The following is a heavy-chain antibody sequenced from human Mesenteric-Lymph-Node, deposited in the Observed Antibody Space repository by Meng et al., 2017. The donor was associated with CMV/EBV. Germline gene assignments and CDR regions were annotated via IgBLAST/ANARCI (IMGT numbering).Heavy chain of an antibody. V-gene: IGHV4-39*07. Sequence: SETLSLTCSVFGGSISRSGYYWGWIRQPPGKGLEWFGSIYYTGPTYQNPSLRSRVTISVDTSKNQFSLKLSSVTAADTAVYYCARGSGVRFLEWLHPNWFDPWGQGTLVTVSS. D-gene: IGHD3-3*01. CDR2: IYYTGPT. CDR3: ARGSGVRFLEWLHPNWFDP. J-gene: IGHJ5*02. CDR1: GGSISRSGYY.